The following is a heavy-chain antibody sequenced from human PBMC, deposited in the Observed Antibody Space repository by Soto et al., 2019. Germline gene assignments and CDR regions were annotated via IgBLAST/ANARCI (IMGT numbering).Heavy chain of an antibody. V-gene: IGHV3-30*18. J-gene: IGHJ6*02. CDR2: ISYDGSNK. D-gene: IGHD3-3*01. Sequence: GGSLRLSCAASGFTFSSYGMHWVRQAPGKGLEWVAVISYDGSNKYYADSVKGRFTISRDNSKNTLYLQMNILRAEDTAVYYCAKIVPSSRPSYDFWSGYYWNYYYYGMDVWGQGTTVTVSS. CDR3: AKIVPSSRPSYDFWSGYYWNYYYYGMDV. CDR1: GFTFSSYG.